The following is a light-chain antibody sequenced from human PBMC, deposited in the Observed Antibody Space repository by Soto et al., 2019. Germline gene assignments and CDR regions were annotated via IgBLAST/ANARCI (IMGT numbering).Light chain of an antibody. CDR3: QQHNNWPPWT. Sequence: EIVMTQSPATLSVSRGERATLSCRASQSVSSNLAWYQQKPGQAPRLLIYGASTRATGIPARFSGSGSGTEFTLTISSLQSEDSAVYYCQQHNNWPPWTFGQGTKVEIK. CDR2: GAS. CDR1: QSVSSN. J-gene: IGKJ1*01. V-gene: IGKV3-15*01.